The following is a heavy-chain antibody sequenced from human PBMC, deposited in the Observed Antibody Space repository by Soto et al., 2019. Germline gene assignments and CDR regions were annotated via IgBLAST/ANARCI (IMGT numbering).Heavy chain of an antibody. CDR1: GFYLTTRGGG. Sequence: QITLKESGPRLVNPTQTPTLTSTSPGFYLTTRGGGWGWIRQPPGRALEWLAPIYWDDDEGYSPSLKSRLTITKDTSKNQVVLTMTNMDPVDTATYYCAHRPRGYSYHFDYWGQGTLVTVSS. CDR2: IYWDDDE. V-gene: IGHV2-5*02. J-gene: IGHJ4*02. CDR3: AHRPRGYSYHFDY. D-gene: IGHD5-18*01.